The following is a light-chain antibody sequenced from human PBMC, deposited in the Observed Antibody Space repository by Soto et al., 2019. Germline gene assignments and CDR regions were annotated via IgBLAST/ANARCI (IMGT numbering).Light chain of an antibody. V-gene: IGLV2-23*01. CDR3: CSYAGSSTFV. Sequence: QSALTQPASVSGSPGQSITISCTGTSSDVGSYSLVSWYQQHPGEAPKLLIYQDTKRPSGVSNRFSGSKSGNTASLTLSGLQAEDEADYHCCSYAGSSTFVFGTGTKLTVL. CDR1: SSDVGSYSL. J-gene: IGLJ1*01. CDR2: QDT.